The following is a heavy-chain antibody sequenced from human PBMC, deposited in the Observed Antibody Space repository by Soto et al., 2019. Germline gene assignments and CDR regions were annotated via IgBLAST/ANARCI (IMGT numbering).Heavy chain of an antibody. J-gene: IGHJ4*02. CDR1: GFTFSSYS. D-gene: IGHD3-3*01. CDR2: ISSSSSTI. CDR3: ARDVRGTSIFGVVTPPDY. Sequence: EVQLVESGGGLVQPGGSLRISCAASGFTFSSYSMNWVRQAPGKGLEWVSYISSSSSTIYYADSVKGRFTISRDNAKNSLYLQMNSLRDEDTAVYYCARDVRGTSIFGVVTPPDYWGQGILVTVSS. V-gene: IGHV3-48*02.